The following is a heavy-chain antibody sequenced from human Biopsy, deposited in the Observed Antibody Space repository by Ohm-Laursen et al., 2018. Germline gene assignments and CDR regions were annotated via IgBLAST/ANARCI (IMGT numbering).Heavy chain of an antibody. V-gene: IGHV3-23*01. Sequence: GSLRLSCAASGVTLSGYGMNWVRQAPGKGLEWVSSISASSSYIYYADSVKGRFTISRDNSKNTLYLQMNSLTAEDTAVYYCAKTFHGSSFLYDYWGQGTLVTVSS. D-gene: IGHD2-15*01. CDR1: GVTLSGYG. CDR2: ISASSSYI. J-gene: IGHJ4*02. CDR3: AKTFHGSSFLYDY.